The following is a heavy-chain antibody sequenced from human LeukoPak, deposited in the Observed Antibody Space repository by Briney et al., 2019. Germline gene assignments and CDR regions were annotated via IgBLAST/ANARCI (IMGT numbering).Heavy chain of an antibody. V-gene: IGHV4-4*09. CDR3: ARSTSGSGYYYYYMDV. Sequence: SETLSLTCTVSGGSISSYYWSWIRQSPGKGLEWIGYIYTSGSTNYNPSLKSRVTISVDTSKNQFSLKLSSVTAADTAVYYCARSTSGSGYYYYYMDVWGKGTTVTVSS. J-gene: IGHJ6*03. CDR1: GGSISSYY. D-gene: IGHD3-10*01. CDR2: IYTSGST.